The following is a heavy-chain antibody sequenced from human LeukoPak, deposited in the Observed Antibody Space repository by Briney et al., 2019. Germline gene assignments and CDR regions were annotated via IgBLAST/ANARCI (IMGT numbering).Heavy chain of an antibody. Sequence: SETLSLTCSVSGGSISSSSYYWGWIRQPPGKGLEWIGTIYYSGSTYYNLSLKSRVSIAVDTSKNQFSLKLSSVTAADTTVYYCARHRPTDYGFWFDYWGQGALVTVSS. CDR2: IYYSGST. J-gene: IGHJ4*02. V-gene: IGHV4-39*01. D-gene: IGHD3/OR15-3a*01. CDR1: GGSISSSSYY. CDR3: ARHRPTDYGFWFDY.